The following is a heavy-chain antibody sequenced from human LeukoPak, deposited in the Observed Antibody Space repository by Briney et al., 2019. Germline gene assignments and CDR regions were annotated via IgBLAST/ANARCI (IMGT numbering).Heavy chain of an antibody. D-gene: IGHD6-13*01. V-gene: IGHV3-30*18. CDR3: AKEGTVQISTWYDN. CDR2: ISFDGNLR. CDR1: GFTFSNYG. Sequence: GGSLRLSCAASGFTFSNYGMHWVRQAPGKGLEWVAVISFDGNLRYYPDSVKGRFTISRDNSRNTLFLQMNSLRPEDTALYYCAKEGTVQISTWYDNWGQGTLVTVSS. J-gene: IGHJ4*02.